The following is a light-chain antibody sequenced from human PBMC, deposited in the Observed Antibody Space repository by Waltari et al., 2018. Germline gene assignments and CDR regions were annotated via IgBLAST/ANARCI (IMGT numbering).Light chain of an antibody. J-gene: IGKJ4*01. V-gene: IGKV1-33*01. CDR1: QDISNY. Sequence: DIQMTQSPSSLSASVGDRVTITCQASQDISNYLNWYQQKPGKAPKLLIYDASNLETGVPSRFSGSGSGTDFTCTISSLQPEDIATYYCQQYDSFGGGTKVEIK. CDR3: QQYDS. CDR2: DAS.